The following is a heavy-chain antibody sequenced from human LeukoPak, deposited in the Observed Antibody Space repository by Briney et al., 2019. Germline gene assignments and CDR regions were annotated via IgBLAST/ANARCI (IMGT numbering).Heavy chain of an antibody. J-gene: IGHJ4*02. CDR2: INHSGST. CDR1: GYSISSGYY. V-gene: IGHV4-38-2*02. Sequence: SETLSLTCTVSGYSISSGYYWSWIRQPPGKGLEWIGEINHSGSTNYNPSLKSRVTISVDTSKNQFSLKLSSVTAADTAVYYCARGPDIVVVPAATYLDYWAREPWSPSPQ. CDR3: ARGPDIVVVPAATYLDY. D-gene: IGHD2-2*01.